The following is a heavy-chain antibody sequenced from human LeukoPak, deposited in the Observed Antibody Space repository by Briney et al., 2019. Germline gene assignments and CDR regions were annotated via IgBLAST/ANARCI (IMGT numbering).Heavy chain of an antibody. V-gene: IGHV4-4*07. CDR3: ARGLWYYGDNYYYGMDA. D-gene: IGHD4-17*01. J-gene: IGHJ6*02. CDR2: IYTSGST. Sequence: SETLSLTCTVSGGSISSYYWSWIRQPAGKGLEWIGRIYTSGSTNYNPSLKSRVTMSVDTSKNQFSLKLSSVTAADTAVYYCARGLWYYGDNYYYGMDAWGQGTTVTVSS. CDR1: GGSISSYY.